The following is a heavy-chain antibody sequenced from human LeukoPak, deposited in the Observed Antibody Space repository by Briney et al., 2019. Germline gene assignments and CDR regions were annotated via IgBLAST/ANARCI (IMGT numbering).Heavy chain of an antibody. Sequence: PGGSLRLSCAASGFTFSDYAMSWVRQAPGKGLEWVSGISGSGDSTYYADSVKGRFTISRDNSKNTLYLQMNSLRAEDTAVSFCAKEKTIGRYGGEHYWGQGTLVTVSS. CDR2: ISGSGDST. CDR1: GFTFSDYA. J-gene: IGHJ4*02. V-gene: IGHV3-23*01. D-gene: IGHD6-19*01. CDR3: AKEKTIGRYGGEHY.